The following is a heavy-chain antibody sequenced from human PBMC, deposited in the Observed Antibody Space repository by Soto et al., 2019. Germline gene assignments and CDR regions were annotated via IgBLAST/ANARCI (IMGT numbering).Heavy chain of an antibody. D-gene: IGHD2-15*01. Sequence: VQLLESGGGLIQPGWSLRLSCAASGFTFSYGIHWLRQAPGKGLEWVAYISYDSSNKFYGDSVKGRFTISRDNSKNTQFLQMNSLRAEDTAVYYCAKLVIGYCSGNTCDDYWGQGTLVAVSS. CDR2: ISYDSSNK. J-gene: IGHJ4*02. CDR3: AKLVIGYCSGNTCDDY. CDR1: GFTFSYG. V-gene: IGHV3-30*18.